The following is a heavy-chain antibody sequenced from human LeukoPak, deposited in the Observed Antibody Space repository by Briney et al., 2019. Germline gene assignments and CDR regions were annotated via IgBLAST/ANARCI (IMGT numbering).Heavy chain of an antibody. CDR1: GDSISSYS. V-gene: IGHV4-59*01. Sequence: PSETLSLTCTVSGDSISSYSWSWIRLPPGKGLEWIGYFYYSGSTKYNPSLKSRVTISVDTSRNHFSLKLSSVTAADTAVYYCARHEPLYSSGLSVEDYWGQGSLVTVSS. CDR2: FYYSGST. J-gene: IGHJ4*02. D-gene: IGHD6-19*01. CDR3: ARHEPLYSSGLSVEDY.